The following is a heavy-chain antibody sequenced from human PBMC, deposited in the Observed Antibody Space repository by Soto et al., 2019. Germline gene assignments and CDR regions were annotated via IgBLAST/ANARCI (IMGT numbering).Heavy chain of an antibody. V-gene: IGHV1-58*01. D-gene: IGHD5-18*01. CDR2: IVVGSGNT. CDR3: AAAGLRGYSYGYDY. CDR1: GFTFTSSA. Sequence: SVKVSCKASGFTFTSSAVQWVRQARGQRLEWIGWIVVGSGNTNYAQKFQERVTITRDMSTSTAYMELSSLRSEDTAVYYCAAAGLRGYSYGYDYWGQGTLVTVSS. J-gene: IGHJ4*02.